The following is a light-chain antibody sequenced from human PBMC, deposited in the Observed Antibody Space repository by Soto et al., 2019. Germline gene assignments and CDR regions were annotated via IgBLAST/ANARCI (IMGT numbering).Light chain of an antibody. CDR3: SSYTSSSTVV. J-gene: IGLJ2*01. CDR1: SGDVGGYNY. V-gene: IGLV2-14*01. Sequence: QSALTQPASVSGSPGQSITISCTGTSGDVGGYNYVSWSQHHPGKAPKLMIYEVSNRPSGVSNRFSGSKSGNTASLTISGLQAEDEADYYCSSYTSSSTVVFSGGTKLTVL. CDR2: EVS.